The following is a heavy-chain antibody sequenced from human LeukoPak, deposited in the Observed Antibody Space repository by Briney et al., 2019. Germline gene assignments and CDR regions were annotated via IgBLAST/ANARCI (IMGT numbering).Heavy chain of an antibody. CDR3: AKFAEVVVALYYFDY. CDR2: ISGNGGKT. V-gene: IGHV3-23*01. J-gene: IGHJ4*02. Sequence: GGSLRLSCAASGFTFSSYAMSWVRQAPGKGLEWVSAISGNGGKTYYADSVKGRFTISRDNSKNTLYLQMNSLRAEDTAVYYCAKFAEVVVALYYFDYWGQGTLVTVSS. CDR1: GFTFSSYA. D-gene: IGHD3-22*01.